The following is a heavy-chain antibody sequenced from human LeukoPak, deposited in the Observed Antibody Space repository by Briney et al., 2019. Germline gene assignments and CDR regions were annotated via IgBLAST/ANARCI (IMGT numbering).Heavy chain of an antibody. CDR1: GGSISSYY. Sequence: SETLSLTCTVSGGSISSYYWSWIRQPPGKGLEWIGYIYYSGSTNYNPSLKSRVTISVDTSKNQFSLKLSSVTAADTAVYYCARGELGHPSPFDYWGQGTLVTVSS. CDR3: ARGELGHPSPFDY. V-gene: IGHV4-59*01. D-gene: IGHD7-27*01. J-gene: IGHJ4*02. CDR2: IYYSGST.